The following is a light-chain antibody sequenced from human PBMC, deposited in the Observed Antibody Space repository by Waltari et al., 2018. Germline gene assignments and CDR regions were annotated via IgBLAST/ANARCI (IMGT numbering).Light chain of an antibody. Sequence: TVVTQSPVTLSVSPGERATLSCRTSQTIGSNLAWYQQRPGQAPRSLIYHASTRATGIPARFIGSGSETEFTLTISSLQSEDFAVYYCQQYNRWPPGTFGQGTKVEV. CDR1: QTIGSN. V-gene: IGKV3-15*01. J-gene: IGKJ1*01. CDR2: HAS. CDR3: QQYNRWPPGT.